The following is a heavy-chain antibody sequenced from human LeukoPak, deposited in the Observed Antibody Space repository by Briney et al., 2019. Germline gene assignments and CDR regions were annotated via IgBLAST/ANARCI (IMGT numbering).Heavy chain of an antibody. Sequence: GRSLRLSCAASGFTFDDYAMHWVRQAPGKGLEWVSGISWNSGSIGYADSVKGRFTISRDNAKNSLYLQMNSLRAEDTALYYCAKTPGWELLYYFDYWGQGTLVTVSS. V-gene: IGHV3-9*01. CDR2: ISWNSGSI. CDR3: AKTPGWELLYYFDY. D-gene: IGHD1-26*01. J-gene: IGHJ4*02. CDR1: GFTFDDYA.